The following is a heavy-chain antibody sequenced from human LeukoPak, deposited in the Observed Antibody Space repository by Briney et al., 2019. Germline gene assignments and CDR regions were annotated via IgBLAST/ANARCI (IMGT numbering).Heavy chain of an antibody. CDR1: GFTFSSYG. J-gene: IGHJ3*02. V-gene: IGHV3-30*02. CDR3: ARDRGPTFQALRAFDI. CDR2: IRYDGSNK. Sequence: GGSLRLSCAASGFTFSSYGMHWVRQAPGKGLEWVAFIRYDGSNKYYADSVKGRFTISRDNSKNTLYLQMNSLRAEDTAVYYCARDRGPTFQALRAFDIWGQGTMVTVSS. D-gene: IGHD2-21*01.